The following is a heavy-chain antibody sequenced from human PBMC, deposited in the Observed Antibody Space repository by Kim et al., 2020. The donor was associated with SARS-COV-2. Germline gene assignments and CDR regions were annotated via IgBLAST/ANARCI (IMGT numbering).Heavy chain of an antibody. Sequence: GKDRFTISRDNSKNTLYLQMSSLRAEDTAVYYCARAIFRGGGSGSYSFDYWGQGTLVTVSS. V-gene: IGHV3-66*01. CDR3: ARAIFRGGGSGSYSFDY. D-gene: IGHD3-10*01. J-gene: IGHJ4*02.